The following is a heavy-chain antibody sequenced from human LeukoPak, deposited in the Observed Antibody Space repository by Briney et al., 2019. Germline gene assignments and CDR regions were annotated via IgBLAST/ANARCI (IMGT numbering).Heavy chain of an antibody. CDR1: GGSISSTFYY. D-gene: IGHD3-22*01. J-gene: IGHJ4*02. Sequence: SETLSLACTVSGGSISSTFYYWGWIRQPPGKGLEWIGSINYSGSTTYNPSLKSRVTISVDTSKNQFSLELSSVTAADTAVYYCARYDSSGRTFDYWGQGTLVTVSS. CDR3: ARYDSSGRTFDY. V-gene: IGHV4-39*07. CDR2: INYSGST.